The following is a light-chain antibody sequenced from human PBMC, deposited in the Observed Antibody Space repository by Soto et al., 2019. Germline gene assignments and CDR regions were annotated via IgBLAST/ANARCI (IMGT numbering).Light chain of an antibody. Sequence: LTQPPSASGSPGQSLAISCTGTSSDVGFYNFVSWYQQRPGKAPKLVIYEVTKRPSGVPDRFSGSKSGSTASLTVSGLQADDEADYYCASYAGTRLFVFGSGTKVTVL. CDR1: SSDVGFYNF. J-gene: IGLJ1*01. CDR3: ASYAGTRLFV. CDR2: EVT. V-gene: IGLV2-8*01.